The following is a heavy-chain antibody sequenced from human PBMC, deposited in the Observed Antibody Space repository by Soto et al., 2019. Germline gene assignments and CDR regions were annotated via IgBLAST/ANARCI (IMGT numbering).Heavy chain of an antibody. CDR1: GGSISSSSYY. V-gene: IGHV4-39*01. CDR3: ARMDGSSWYYHYGMDV. CDR2: IYYSGST. Sequence: PSETLSLTCTVSGGSISSSSYYWGWIRQPPGKGLEWIGSIYYSGSTYYNPSLKSRVTISADTSKNQFSLKLSSVTAADTAVYYCARMDGSSWYYHYGMDVWGQGTTVTVSS. D-gene: IGHD6-13*01. J-gene: IGHJ6*02.